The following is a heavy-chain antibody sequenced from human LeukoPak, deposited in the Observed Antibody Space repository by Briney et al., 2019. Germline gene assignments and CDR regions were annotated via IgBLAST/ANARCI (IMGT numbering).Heavy chain of an antibody. V-gene: IGHV3-21*01. CDR1: GFTFSSYS. CDR3: ARDYCSSTSCYASLDY. CDR2: ISSSSSYT. Sequence: GGSLRLSCAASGFTFSSYSMNWVRQAPGKGLEWVSSISSSSSYTYYADSVKGRFTIFRDNAKNSLYLQMNSLRAEDTAVYYCARDYCSSTSCYASLDYWGQGTLVTVSS. J-gene: IGHJ4*02. D-gene: IGHD2-2*01.